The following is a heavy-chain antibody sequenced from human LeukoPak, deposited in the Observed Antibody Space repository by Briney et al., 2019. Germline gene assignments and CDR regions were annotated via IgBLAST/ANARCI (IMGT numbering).Heavy chain of an antibody. CDR1: GXXXRSYG. CDR3: ARDGMDV. Sequence: SLRLXXXXSGXXXRSYGXHWVRQAPGKGLEWVAVIWYDGSNKYYADSVKGRFTISRDNSKNTLYLQMNSPRAEDAAVYYCARDGMDVWGQGTTVTVSS. V-gene: IGHV3-33*01. CDR2: IWYDGSNK. J-gene: IGHJ6*02.